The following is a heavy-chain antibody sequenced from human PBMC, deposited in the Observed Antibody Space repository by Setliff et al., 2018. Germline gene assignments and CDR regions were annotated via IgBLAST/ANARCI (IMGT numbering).Heavy chain of an antibody. V-gene: IGHV1-69*13. CDR2: IIPIFGTA. Sequence: SVKVSCKSSGGTFSSYAISWVRQAPGQGLEWMGGIIPIFGTANYAQKFQGRVTITADESTSTVYMELSSLRSEDTAVYYCARKGYYGSGSYYTNNWYFDLWGRGTLVTVSS. CDR1: GGTFSSYA. D-gene: IGHD3-10*01. CDR3: ARKGYYGSGSYYTNNWYFDL. J-gene: IGHJ2*01.